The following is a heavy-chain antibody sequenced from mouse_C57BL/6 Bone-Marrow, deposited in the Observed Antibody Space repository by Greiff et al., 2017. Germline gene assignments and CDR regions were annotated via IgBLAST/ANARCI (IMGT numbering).Heavy chain of an antibody. CDR3: ARRAAY. Sequence: QVQLQQSGAELVKPGASVKLSCKASGYTFTSYWMHWVKQTPGQGLEWIGMIHPNSGSTNSNEKFKSKATLTVDKSSSTAYMQLSSLTSEDSAVYCSARRAAYWGQGTLVTVSA. CDR2: IHPNSGST. J-gene: IGHJ3*01. V-gene: IGHV1-64*01. CDR1: GYTFTSYW.